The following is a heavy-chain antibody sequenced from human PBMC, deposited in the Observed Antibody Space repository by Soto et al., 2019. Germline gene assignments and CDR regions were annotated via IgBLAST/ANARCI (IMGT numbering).Heavy chain of an antibody. CDR1: GFTFSSYG. Sequence: GGSLRLSCAASGFTFSSYGMHWVRQAPGKGLEWVAVISYDGSNKYYADSVKGRFTISRDNSKNTLYLQMNSLRAEDTAVYYCASGRGIAAAYEAFDIWGQGTMVTVSS. CDR2: ISYDGSNK. J-gene: IGHJ3*02. CDR3: ASGRGIAAAYEAFDI. D-gene: IGHD6-13*01. V-gene: IGHV3-30*03.